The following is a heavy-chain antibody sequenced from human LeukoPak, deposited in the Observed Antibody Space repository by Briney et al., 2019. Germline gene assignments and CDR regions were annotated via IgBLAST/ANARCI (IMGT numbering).Heavy chain of an antibody. CDR3: AKDSRQWLLCLDP. D-gene: IGHD6-19*01. V-gene: IGHV3-23*01. Sequence: PGGSLRLSCAASGLTFSSYSMNWVRQAPGKGLEWVSAISGSGGSTYYADSVKGRFTISRDNSKNTLYLQMNSLRAEDTAVYYCAKDSRQWLLCLDPWGQGTLVTVSS. CDR1: GLTFSSYS. CDR2: ISGSGGST. J-gene: IGHJ5*02.